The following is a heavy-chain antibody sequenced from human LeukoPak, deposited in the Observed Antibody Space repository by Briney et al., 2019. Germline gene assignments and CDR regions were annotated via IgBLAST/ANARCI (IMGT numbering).Heavy chain of an antibody. Sequence: GGSLRLSCAASGFAFSDYYMSWIRQAPGKGLEWVSYISTTGSTKYYADSVKGRFTISRDNAKNSLYLQTNSLRAEDTAVYYCARVPTTVTYTDYWGQGTLVTVSS. D-gene: IGHD4-17*01. J-gene: IGHJ4*02. CDR2: ISTTGSTK. CDR3: ARVPTTVTYTDY. CDR1: GFAFSDYY. V-gene: IGHV3-11*01.